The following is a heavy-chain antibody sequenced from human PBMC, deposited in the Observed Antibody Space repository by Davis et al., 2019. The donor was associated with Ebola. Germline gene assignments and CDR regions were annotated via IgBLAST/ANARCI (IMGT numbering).Heavy chain of an antibody. CDR1: GFTFSSYG. CDR2: ISYDGSNK. CDR3: AKLVSGY. V-gene: IGHV3-30*18. D-gene: IGHD3-22*01. Sequence: GESLKISCAASGFTFSSYGMHWVRQAPGKGLEWVAVISYDGSNKYYAESVKGRFTISRDNSKNTLYLQMNSLRDEDTAVYYCAKLVSGYWGQGTLVSVSS. J-gene: IGHJ4*02.